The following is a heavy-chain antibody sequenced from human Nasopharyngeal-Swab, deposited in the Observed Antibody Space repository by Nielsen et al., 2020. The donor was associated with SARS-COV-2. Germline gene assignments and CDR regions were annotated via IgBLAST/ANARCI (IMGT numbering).Heavy chain of an antibody. V-gene: IGHV3-23*01. CDR1: GFTLSSCA. D-gene: IGHD3-22*01. CDR2: ITGSGIST. J-gene: IGHJ3*02. CDR3: AKDATRMIVVVITVLAFDI. Sequence: GESLKISCAASGFTLSSCAMSWVRQAPGKGLEWVSAITGSGISTYYADSVKGRLTISRDTSKNILYLQMNSLRAEDTAVYYCAKDATRMIVVVITVLAFDIWGQGTMVTVSS.